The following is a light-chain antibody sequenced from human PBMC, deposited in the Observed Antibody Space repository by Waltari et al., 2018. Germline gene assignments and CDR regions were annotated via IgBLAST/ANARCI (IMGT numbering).Light chain of an antibody. CDR2: NNI. J-gene: IGLJ1*01. Sequence: QSVLIQPPSASETPGQRVTISCSGSNSNIGDNDVSWYRLLPGTAPKLLIYNNIQRPSGVPDRFSASKSGTSASLAIGGRQSEDEADYYCAAWDDSLNGLVFGSGTKVIAL. CDR1: NSNIGDND. V-gene: IGLV1-44*01. CDR3: AAWDDSLNGLV.